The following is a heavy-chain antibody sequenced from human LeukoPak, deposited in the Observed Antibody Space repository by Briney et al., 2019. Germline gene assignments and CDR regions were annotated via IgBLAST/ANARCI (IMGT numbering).Heavy chain of an antibody. V-gene: IGHV3-7*01. CDR2: IKQDGSEK. CDR3: ARECFLLWFGERKTDAFDI. Sequence: GGSLRVSCAASGFTFRSYWMSWVRQAPGKGLEGVAYIKQDGSEKYYVDSVKGRFTISRDNAKNSLYLQMNSLRAEDTAVYYCARECFLLWFGERKTDAFDIWGQGTMVTVSS. D-gene: IGHD3-10*01. CDR1: GFTFRSYW. J-gene: IGHJ3*02.